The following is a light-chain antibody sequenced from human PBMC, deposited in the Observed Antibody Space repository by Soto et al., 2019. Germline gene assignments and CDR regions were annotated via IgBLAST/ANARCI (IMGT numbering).Light chain of an antibody. CDR3: NSYTSSSTVV. J-gene: IGLJ2*01. CDR2: EVS. Sequence: QSALTQPASVSGSPGQSITISCTGTSSDVGGYKYVSWYQQHPGKAPKLMIYEVSKRPSGVSNRFSGSKSGNTASLTISGLQAEDEADYYCNSYTSSSTVVFGGGTKVTVL. CDR1: SSDVGGYKY. V-gene: IGLV2-14*01.